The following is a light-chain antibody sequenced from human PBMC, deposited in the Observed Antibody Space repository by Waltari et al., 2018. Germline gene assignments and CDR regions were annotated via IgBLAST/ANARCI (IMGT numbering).Light chain of an antibody. V-gene: IGLV1-47*01. CDR1: SSNIGSNH. Sequence: QSVLTQPPSASGTPGQRVTISCSGSSSNIGSNHVYWYQPLPGTAPKLLIYRNNQRPSGVPDRFSGSKSGTSASLAISGLRSEDEADYYCAAWDDSLSGPVVFGGGTKLTVL. J-gene: IGLJ2*01. CDR2: RNN. CDR3: AAWDDSLSGPVV.